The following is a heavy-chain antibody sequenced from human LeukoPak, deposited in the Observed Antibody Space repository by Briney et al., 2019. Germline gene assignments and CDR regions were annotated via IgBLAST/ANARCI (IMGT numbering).Heavy chain of an antibody. Sequence: GGSLRLSCAASGFTFSSYDMHWVHQATGKGLEWVSAIGTAGDPYYPGSVKGRFTISRENAKNSLYLQMNSLRAGDTAVYYCARRGHFSDAFDIWGQGTMVTVSS. V-gene: IGHV3-13*05. CDR3: ARRGHFSDAFDI. CDR1: GFTFSSYD. CDR2: IGTAGDP. D-gene: IGHD2/OR15-2a*01. J-gene: IGHJ3*02.